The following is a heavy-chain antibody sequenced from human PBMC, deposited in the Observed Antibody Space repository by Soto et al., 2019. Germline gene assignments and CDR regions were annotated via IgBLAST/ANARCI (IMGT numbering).Heavy chain of an antibody. CDR3: ARNHIAASGTSAYDI. CDR2: ISPSSSYT. Sequence: PGGSPRLSCAASGFTFSDHYVSWIRQAPGKGLEWVSYISPSSSYTNYAVSVKGRFTISRDNAKNSLYLQMNSLRAEDTAVYYCARNHIAASGTSAYDIWGQGTMVTVSS. CDR1: GFTFSDHY. D-gene: IGHD6-13*01. J-gene: IGHJ3*02. V-gene: IGHV3-11*06.